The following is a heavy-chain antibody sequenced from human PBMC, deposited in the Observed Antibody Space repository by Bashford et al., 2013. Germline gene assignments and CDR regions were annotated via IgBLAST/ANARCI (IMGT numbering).Heavy chain of an antibody. V-gene: IGHV4-39*01. CDR1: GDSISSSTYY. CDR3: ARHHGNPQFY. CDR2: IYYSGST. D-gene: IGHD5-24*01. Sequence: SETLSLTCSVSGDSISSSTYYWGWVRQPPGMGLEWIGSIYYSGSTYYNPSLKSRVTISIDTSKNQFSLKLRSVTAADTAVYYCARHHGNPQFYWGQGTLVTVSS. J-gene: IGHJ4*02.